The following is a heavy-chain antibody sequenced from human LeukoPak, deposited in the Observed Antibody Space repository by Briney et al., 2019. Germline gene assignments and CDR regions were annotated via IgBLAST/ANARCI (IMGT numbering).Heavy chain of an antibody. J-gene: IGHJ4*02. V-gene: IGHV3-30-3*01. Sequence: GRSLRLSCAASGFTFSSYAMHWVRQAPGKGLEWVAVISYDGSNKYYADSVKGRFTISRDNSKNTLYLQMNSLRAEDTAVYYCARDGAYSLYYFDYWGQGTLVTVSS. D-gene: IGHD1-26*01. CDR3: ARDGAYSLYYFDY. CDR1: GFTFSSYA. CDR2: ISYDGSNK.